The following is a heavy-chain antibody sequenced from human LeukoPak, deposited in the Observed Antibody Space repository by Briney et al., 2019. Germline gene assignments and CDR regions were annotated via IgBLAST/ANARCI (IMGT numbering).Heavy chain of an antibody. CDR2: ISSSGSTI. CDR1: GFTLSSYE. V-gene: IGHV3-48*03. CDR3: VRGTYGGNSDY. D-gene: IGHD4-23*01. J-gene: IGHJ4*02. Sequence: GGSLRLSCAASGFTLSSYEMNWVRQAPGKGLEWVSYISSSGSTIYYADSVKGRFTISRDNAKNSLYLQMNSLRAEDTAVYYYVRGTYGGNSDYWGQGTLVTVSS.